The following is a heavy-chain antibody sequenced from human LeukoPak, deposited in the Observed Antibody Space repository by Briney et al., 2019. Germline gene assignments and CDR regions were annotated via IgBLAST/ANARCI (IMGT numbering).Heavy chain of an antibody. D-gene: IGHD1-26*01. Sequence: PSETLSLTCAVYGGSFSGYYWSWIRQPPGKGLEWIGEINHSGSTNYNPSLKSRVTISVDTSKNQFSLKLSSVTTADTAVYYCARVESGSYYYSDYWGQGTLVTVSS. J-gene: IGHJ4*02. CDR3: ARVESGSYYYSDY. CDR2: INHSGST. V-gene: IGHV4-34*01. CDR1: GGSFSGYY.